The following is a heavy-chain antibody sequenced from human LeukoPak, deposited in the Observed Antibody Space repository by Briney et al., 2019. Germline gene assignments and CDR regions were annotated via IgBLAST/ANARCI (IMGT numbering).Heavy chain of an antibody. Sequence: SETLSLSCTVSGDSISSNNYYWGWIRQPPGKGLEWIGSIYYSGSTYYNPSLKSRVTISVDTSKNQFSLKLSSVTAADTAVYYCARDSPSLSGYLYGMDVWGQGTTVTVSS. CDR2: IYYSGST. J-gene: IGHJ6*02. CDR3: ARDSPSLSGYLYGMDV. V-gene: IGHV4-39*07. D-gene: IGHD3-22*01. CDR1: GDSISSNNYY.